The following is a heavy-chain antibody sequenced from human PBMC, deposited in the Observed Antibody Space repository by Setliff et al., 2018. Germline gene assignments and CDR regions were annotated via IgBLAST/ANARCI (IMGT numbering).Heavy chain of an antibody. CDR2: IISSSSTI. Sequence: GGSLRLSCAASGFTFSSYSMNWVRQAPGKGLEWGSYIISSSSTIYYADSVKGRFTISRDNAKNSLYLQMNSLRAEDTAVYYCARDRGSGSYFLRYFDYWGQGTLVTVSS. D-gene: IGHD1-26*01. CDR1: GFTFSSYS. V-gene: IGHV3-48*01. J-gene: IGHJ4*02. CDR3: ARDRGSGSYFLRYFDY.